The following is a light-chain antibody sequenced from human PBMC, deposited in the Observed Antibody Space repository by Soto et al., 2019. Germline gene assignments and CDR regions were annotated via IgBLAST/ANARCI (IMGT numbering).Light chain of an antibody. Sequence: IVMTQSPATLSVSPWERATLSCRASQSVSSNLAWYQQKPGQAPRLLIYGASTRATGIPARFSGSGSGTEFTLTISSLQSEDSAVYYCQQYNNWWTFGQGTKVDIK. CDR2: GAS. V-gene: IGKV3-15*01. J-gene: IGKJ1*01. CDR3: QQYNNWWT. CDR1: QSVSSN.